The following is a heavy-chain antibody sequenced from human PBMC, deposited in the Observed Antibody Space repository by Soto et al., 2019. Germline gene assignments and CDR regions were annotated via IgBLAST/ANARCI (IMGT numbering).Heavy chain of an antibody. CDR3: ASLLDYGDYYFYY. CDR2: IYYGGST. CDR1: GDSISTDY. Sequence: SETLSLTCTVSGDSISTDYWSWIRQSPGKGLEWIGFIYYGGSTNYNPSLKSRVTISVDTSKNQFSLKLSSVTAADTAVYYCASLLDYGDYYFYYWGQGTLVTVS. J-gene: IGHJ4*02. D-gene: IGHD4-17*01. V-gene: IGHV4-59*08.